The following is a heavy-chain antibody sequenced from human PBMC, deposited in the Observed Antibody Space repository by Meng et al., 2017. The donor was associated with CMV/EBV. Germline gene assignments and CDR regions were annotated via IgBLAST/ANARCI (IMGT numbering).Heavy chain of an antibody. J-gene: IGHJ5*02. CDR3: VKDPRDGSISATTFRWFDP. Sequence: GGSLRLSCAASGFTFSSYAMGWVRQSPGKGLEWISAITGDGRTSYVADSLKGRFTISRDNSKETLFPQMNGLRDEDTAVYYCVKDPRDGSISATTFRWFDPWGQGTQVTVSS. CDR2: ITGDGRTS. V-gene: IGHV3-23*01. CDR1: GFTFSSYA. D-gene: IGHD1-7*01.